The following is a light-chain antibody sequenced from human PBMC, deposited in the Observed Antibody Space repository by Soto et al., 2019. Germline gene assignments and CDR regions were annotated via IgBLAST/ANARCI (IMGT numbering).Light chain of an antibody. CDR1: SSVVGGYNY. Sequence: QSVLTQPRSVSWSPGQSVTISCTGTSSVVGGYNYVSWYQQHPGKAPKLMIYDVSKRPSGVPDRFSGSKSGNTASLTISGLQAEDEADNYSRSYAGSYTYVFGTGTKVTVL. CDR3: RSYAGSYTYV. CDR2: DVS. J-gene: IGLJ1*01. V-gene: IGLV2-11*01.